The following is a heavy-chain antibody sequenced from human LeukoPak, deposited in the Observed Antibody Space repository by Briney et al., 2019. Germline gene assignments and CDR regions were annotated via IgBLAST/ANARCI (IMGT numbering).Heavy chain of an antibody. CDR3: AKYWSVVTATLDY. CDR1: GFTFSSYG. J-gene: IGHJ4*02. D-gene: IGHD2-21*02. Sequence: PGGSLRLSCAASGFTFSSYGMTWVRQAPGKGLEWVSDISGSGSTHYADSVKGRFTISRDNSKNTLYLLMNSLRAEDTAVYYCAKYWSVVTATLDYWGQGTLVTVSS. V-gene: IGHV3-23*01. CDR2: ISGSGST.